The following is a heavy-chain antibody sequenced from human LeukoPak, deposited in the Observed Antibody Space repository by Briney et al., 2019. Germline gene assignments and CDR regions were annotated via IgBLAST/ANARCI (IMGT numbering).Heavy chain of an antibody. CDR3: ARDLGYTSGWEPDAFDF. J-gene: IGHJ3*01. Sequence: GSLRLSCVVSGFTFRIYSINWVRQPPGKGLEWIGSINYSGSTYYNPSLKSRVTISVDTSKNQFSLKLSSVTAADTAVYYCARDLGYTSGWEPDAFDFWGQGTMVTVSS. CDR2: INYSGST. V-gene: IGHV4-39*07. CDR1: GFTFRIYSIN. D-gene: IGHD6-19*01.